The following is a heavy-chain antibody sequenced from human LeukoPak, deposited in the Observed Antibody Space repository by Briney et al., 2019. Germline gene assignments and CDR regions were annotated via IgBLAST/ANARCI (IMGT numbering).Heavy chain of an antibody. D-gene: IGHD3-16*02. CDR1: GFTFSSYS. CDR2: ISSSSSYI. Sequence: GGSLRLSCAASGFTFSSYSMNWVRQAPGKGLEWVSSISSSSSYIYCADSVKGRFTISRDNAKNSLYLQMNSLRAEDTAVYYCAKDRMITFGGVIVSWGQGTLVTVSS. V-gene: IGHV3-21*04. J-gene: IGHJ4*02. CDR3: AKDRMITFGGVIVS.